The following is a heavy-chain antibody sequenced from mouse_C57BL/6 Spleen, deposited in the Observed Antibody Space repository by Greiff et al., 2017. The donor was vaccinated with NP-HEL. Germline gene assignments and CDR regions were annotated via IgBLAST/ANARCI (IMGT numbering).Heavy chain of an antibody. V-gene: IGHV5-12*01. CDR3: ARRGDYDGDYFDY. J-gene: IGHJ2*01. D-gene: IGHD2-4*01. CDR2: ISNGGGST. Sequence: EVKLMESGGGLVQPGGSLKLSCAASGFTFSDYYMYWVRQTPEKRLEWVAYISNGGGSTYYPDTVKGRCTISRDNAKNTLYLQMSRLKSEDTAMYYCARRGDYDGDYFDYWGQGTTLTVSS. CDR1: GFTFSDYY.